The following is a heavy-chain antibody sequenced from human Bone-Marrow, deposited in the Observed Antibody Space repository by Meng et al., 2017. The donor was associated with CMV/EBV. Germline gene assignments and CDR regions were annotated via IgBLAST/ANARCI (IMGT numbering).Heavy chain of an antibody. CDR3: ARDCPGYFDWLLGGAYYYYGMDV. CDR2: IYYSGST. Sequence: SETLSLTCTVSGGSISSYYWSWIRQPPGKGLEWIGSIYYSGSTYYNPSLKSRVTISVDTSKNQFSLKLSSVTAADTAVYYCARDCPGYFDWLLGGAYYYYGMDVWGQGTTVTVSS. J-gene: IGHJ6*02. V-gene: IGHV4-39*07. D-gene: IGHD3-9*01. CDR1: GGSISSYY.